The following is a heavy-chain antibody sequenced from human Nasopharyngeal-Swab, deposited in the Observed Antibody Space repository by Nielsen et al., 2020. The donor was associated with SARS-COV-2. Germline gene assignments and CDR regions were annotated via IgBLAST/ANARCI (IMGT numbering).Heavy chain of an antibody. V-gene: IGHV3-30-3*01. CDR1: GLTISSYA. CDR3: ARNPHTSPYYYYYYMNV. D-gene: IGHD2-2*01. Sequence: GESLKISCAASGLTISSYAMHWVRQAPSKGLEWVAVISYDGSNKYYVDSVKGRLTISRDNSKHTLYLQMNSLRAEDTAVYYCARNPHTSPYYYYYYMNVWGKGTTVTVSS. J-gene: IGHJ6*03. CDR2: ISYDGSNK.